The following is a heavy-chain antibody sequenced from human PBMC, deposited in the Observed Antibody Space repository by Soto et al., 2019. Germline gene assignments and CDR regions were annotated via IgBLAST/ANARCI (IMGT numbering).Heavy chain of an antibody. CDR2: IIPIFGTA. V-gene: IGHV1-69*13. CDR3: ARGYCSSTSCYLQRYYYYGMDV. J-gene: IGHJ6*02. D-gene: IGHD2-2*01. CDR1: GGTFSSYA. Sequence: SVKVSCKASGGTFSSYAISWVRQAPGQGLEWMGGIIPIFGTANYAQKFQGRVTITADGSTSTAYMELSSLRSEDTAVYYCARGYCSSTSCYLQRYYYYGMDVWGQGTTVTVSS.